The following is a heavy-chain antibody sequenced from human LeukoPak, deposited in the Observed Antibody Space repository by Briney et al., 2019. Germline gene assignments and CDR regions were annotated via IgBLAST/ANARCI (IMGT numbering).Heavy chain of an antibody. D-gene: IGHD2-2*01. CDR2: ISCSGGNT. CDR1: GFTFSSYA. J-gene: IGHJ4*02. V-gene: IGHV3-23*01. CDR3: AKDLEYCSSTSCYPSFYFDY. Sequence: GGSLRLSCAASGFTFSSYAMSWLRQAPGKALVWGSAISCSGGNTHYADPVKGRFTISRDNSKTTLYLQMNSLRAEDTAVYYCAKDLEYCSSTSCYPSFYFDYWGQGTLVTVSS.